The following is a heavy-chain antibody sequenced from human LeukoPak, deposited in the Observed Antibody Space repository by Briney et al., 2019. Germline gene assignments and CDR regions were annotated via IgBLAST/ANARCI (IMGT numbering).Heavy chain of an antibody. CDR2: INHSGST. CDR1: GGSFSGYY. CDR3: ARDTRRVLRYFDWLWRGFDY. V-gene: IGHV4-34*01. Sequence: SDTLSLTCAVYGGSFSGYYWSWIRQPPGKGLEWIGEINHSGSTNYNPSLKSRVTISVDTSKNQFSLKLSSVTAADTAVYYCARDTRRVLRYFDWLWRGFDYWGQGTLVTVSS. D-gene: IGHD3-9*01. J-gene: IGHJ4*02.